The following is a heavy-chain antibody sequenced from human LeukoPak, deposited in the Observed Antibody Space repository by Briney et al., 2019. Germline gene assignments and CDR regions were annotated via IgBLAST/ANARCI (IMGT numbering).Heavy chain of an antibody. CDR3: ARGGGHLDC. V-gene: IGHV3-7*03. CDR2: IKQDGSDK. Sequence: PGGSLRLSCAASGFSFSSYGMSWVRQAPGKGLEWVANIKQDGSDKYYLTSVRGRFTISRDNAKNSLFLQMNSLRVEDTAVYYCARGGGHLDCWGQGTLVTVSS. D-gene: IGHD4-23*01. J-gene: IGHJ4*02. CDR1: GFSFSSYG.